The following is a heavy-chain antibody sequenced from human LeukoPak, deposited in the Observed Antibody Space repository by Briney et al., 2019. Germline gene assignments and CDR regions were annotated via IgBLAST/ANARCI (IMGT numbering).Heavy chain of an antibody. CDR2: IIPIFGTA. V-gene: IGHV1-69*05. D-gene: IGHD3-22*01. CDR1: GYTFTSYA. J-gene: IGHJ3*02. CDR3: ARGPASYDSSGYTLSLYAFDI. Sequence: SVKVSCKASGYTFTSYAISWVRQAPGQGLEWMGGIIPIFGTANYAQKFQGRVTITTDESTSTAYMELSSLRSEDTAVYYCARGPASYDSSGYTLSLYAFDIWGQGTMVTVSS.